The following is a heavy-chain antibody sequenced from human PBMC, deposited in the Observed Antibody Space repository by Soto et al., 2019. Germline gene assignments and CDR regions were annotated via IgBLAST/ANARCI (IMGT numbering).Heavy chain of an antibody. CDR2: FSGDTRYT. CDR1: VFSFSSHA. D-gene: IGHD6-6*01. V-gene: IGHV3-23*01. CDR3: AKGGSSSSRFYYYYGMDV. Sequence: PGGSLRLSCAASVFSFSSHAMSWVRQAPGKGLDWVSSFSGDTRYTYAADSVRGRFTISRYNSKNTVYLQMNSLRAEDTAVYYCAKGGSSSSRFYYYYGMDVWGQGTTVTVSS. J-gene: IGHJ6*02.